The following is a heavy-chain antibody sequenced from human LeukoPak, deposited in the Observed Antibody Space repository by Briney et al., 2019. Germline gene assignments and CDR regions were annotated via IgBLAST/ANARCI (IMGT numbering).Heavy chain of an antibody. CDR1: GYTFTGYY. CDR2: INPNSGGT. J-gene: IGHJ4*02. Sequence: ASVKVSCKASGYTFTGYYMHWVRQAPGQGLEWMGWINPNSGGTNYAQKFQGRVTMTRDTSITTAYMELSSLRSEDTAVYYCARAQYSSRGFSYWGQGTLVTVSS. CDR3: ARAQYSSRGFSY. D-gene: IGHD6-13*01. V-gene: IGHV1-2*02.